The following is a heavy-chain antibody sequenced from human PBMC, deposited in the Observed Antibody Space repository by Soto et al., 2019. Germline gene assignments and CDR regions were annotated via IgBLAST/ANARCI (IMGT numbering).Heavy chain of an antibody. CDR2: INAKNGAT. CDR1: VYIFSGNY. V-gene: IGHV1-2*02. D-gene: IGHD6-19*01. CDR3: ARAREDSSGWFDH. J-gene: IGHJ5*02. Sequence: QVQLVQSGAEVRKPGASVKVSCKASVYIFSGNYLHWVRRAPGQGLEWMAWINAKNGATNYAQKFRGRATVTRDTSISTTYLELSGLTSDDTAVYYCARAREDSSGWFDHWGQGTQVTVSP.